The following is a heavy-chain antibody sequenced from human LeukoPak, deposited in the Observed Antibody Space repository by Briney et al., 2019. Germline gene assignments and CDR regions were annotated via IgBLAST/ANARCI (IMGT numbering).Heavy chain of an antibody. J-gene: IGHJ4*02. CDR2: VRYHGSNE. CDR3: AKESDSGYHSEGPKG. D-gene: IGHD5-12*01. Sequence: GGSLRLSCAASGFAFSDYGMHWVRQAPGKGLEWVAFVRYHGSNEYYADSVKGRFTISRDNSKNTLYLQMNSLRADDTAVYSCAKESDSGYHSEGPKGWGLGTLVTVSS. V-gene: IGHV3-30*02. CDR1: GFAFSDYG.